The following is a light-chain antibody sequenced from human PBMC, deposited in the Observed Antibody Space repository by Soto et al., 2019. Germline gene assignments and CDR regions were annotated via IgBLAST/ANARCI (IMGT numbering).Light chain of an antibody. CDR3: QHYNEWPPGDT. Sequence: EIVMTQSPATLSVSPGGRATLSCRASQSIGSNLAWYQQKPGQAPRLLFYSASTRATDVPARFSGSGSGTEFTLTISSLQSEDFAVYYCQHYNEWPPGDTFGPGTKVDVK. J-gene: IGKJ3*01. CDR1: QSIGSN. CDR2: SAS. V-gene: IGKV3-15*01.